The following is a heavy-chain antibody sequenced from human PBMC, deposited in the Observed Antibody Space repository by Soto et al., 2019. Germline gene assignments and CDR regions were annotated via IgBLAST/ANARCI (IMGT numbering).Heavy chain of an antibody. CDR2: ISYAGSNK. CDR1: GFTFTSSA. Sequence: VQLVESGGGVVQPGRSLRLSCAASGFTFTSSAMHWVRQAPGKGVEWVALISYAGSNKYYADSVEGRFTISRDNSKTTLYLQMNSLRADDTAVYYCARDPYRSSWYDYWGQGTLVTVSS. V-gene: IGHV3-30-3*01. D-gene: IGHD6-13*01. J-gene: IGHJ4*02. CDR3: ARDPYRSSWYDY.